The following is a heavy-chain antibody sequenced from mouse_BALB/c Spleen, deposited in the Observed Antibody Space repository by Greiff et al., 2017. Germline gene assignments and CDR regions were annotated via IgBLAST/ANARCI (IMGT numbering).Heavy chain of an antibody. CDR2: ISSGGST. V-gene: IGHV5-6-5*01. CDR1: GFTFSSYA. CDR3: AREDGGPPFAY. J-gene: IGHJ3*01. Sequence: DVMLVESGGGLVKPGGSLKLSCAASGFTFSSYAMSWVRQTPEKRLEWVASISSGGSTYYPDSVKGRFTISRDNARNILYLQMSSLRSEDTAMYYCAREDGGPPFAYWGQGTLVTVSA.